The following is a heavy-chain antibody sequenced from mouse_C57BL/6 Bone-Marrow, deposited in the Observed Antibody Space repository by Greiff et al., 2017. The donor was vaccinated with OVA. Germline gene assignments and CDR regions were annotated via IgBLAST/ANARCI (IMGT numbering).Heavy chain of an antibody. CDR1: GYTFTSYW. Sequence: QVQLQQPGAELVRPGSSVKLSCKASGYTFTSYWLDWVKQRPGQGLEWIGNIYPSDSETHYNQKFMDKATLTVDKSSSTAYMQLSSLTSEDSAVYYCARGGLGPNYWGQGTTLTVSS. D-gene: IGHD4-1*01. CDR3: ARGGLGPNY. V-gene: IGHV1-61*01. J-gene: IGHJ2*01. CDR2: IYPSDSET.